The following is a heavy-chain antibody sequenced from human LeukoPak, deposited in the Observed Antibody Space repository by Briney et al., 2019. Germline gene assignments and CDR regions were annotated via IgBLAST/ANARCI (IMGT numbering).Heavy chain of an antibody. Sequence: PSETLSLTCAVYGGSFSGYYWSWIRQPPGKGLEWIGEINHSGSTNYNPSLKSRVTISVDTSKNQFSLKLSSVTAADTAVYYCARHYCTSTTCYSLFDYWGQGTLVTVSS. D-gene: IGHD2-2*01. V-gene: IGHV4-34*01. CDR3: ARHYCTSTTCYSLFDY. CDR2: INHSGST. CDR1: GGSFSGYY. J-gene: IGHJ4*02.